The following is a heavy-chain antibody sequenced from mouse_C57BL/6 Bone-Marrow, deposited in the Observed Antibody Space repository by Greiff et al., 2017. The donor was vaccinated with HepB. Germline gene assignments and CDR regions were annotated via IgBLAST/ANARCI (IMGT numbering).Heavy chain of an antibody. D-gene: IGHD2-3*01. J-gene: IGHJ3*01. CDR1: GYTFTSYW. CDR3: ARSGYYAAWFAY. V-gene: IGHV1-55*01. Sequence: QVQLQQPGAELVKPGASVKMSCKASGYTFTSYWITWVKQRPGQGLEWIGDIYPGSGSTNYNEKFKSKATLTVDKSSSTAYMQLSSLTSEDSAVYYCARSGYYAAWFAYWGQGTLVTVSA. CDR2: IYPGSGST.